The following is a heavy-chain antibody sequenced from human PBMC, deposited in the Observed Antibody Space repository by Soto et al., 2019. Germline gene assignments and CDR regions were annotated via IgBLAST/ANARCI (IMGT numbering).Heavy chain of an antibody. J-gene: IGHJ1*01. CDR2: ISGSGGST. V-gene: IGHV3-23*01. CDR1: GFTFSSYA. CDR3: AKAPDIVVVPAAIYFQH. D-gene: IGHD2-2*01. Sequence: GGSLRLSCAASGFTFSSYAMSWVRQAPGKGLEWVSAISGSGGSTYYADSVKGRFTISRDNSKNTLYLQMNSLSAEDTAVYYWAKAPDIVVVPAAIYFQHWGQGTLVTVSS.